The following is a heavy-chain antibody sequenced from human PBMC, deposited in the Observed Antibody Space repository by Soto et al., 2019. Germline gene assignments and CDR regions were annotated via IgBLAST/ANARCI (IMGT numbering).Heavy chain of an antibody. CDR2: ISGSGGST. D-gene: IGHD4-17*01. CDR1: GFTFSSYA. CDR3: AKLAGDYDLPYYYYMDV. J-gene: IGHJ6*03. V-gene: IGHV3-23*01. Sequence: EVQLLESGGGLVQPGGSLRLSCAASGFTFSSYAMSWVRQAPGKGLEWVSAISGSGGSTYYAASVKGRFTISRDNSKNTLYLQMNSLRAEDTAVYYCAKLAGDYDLPYYYYMDVWGKGTTVTVSS.